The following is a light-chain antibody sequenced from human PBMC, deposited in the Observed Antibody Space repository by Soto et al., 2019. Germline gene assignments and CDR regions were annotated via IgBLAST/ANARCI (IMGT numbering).Light chain of an antibody. CDR3: QPANSFPLT. J-gene: IGKJ4*01. Sequence: DIQMTQSPSSVSASVGDRVTITCRTSQDISSWLAWYQQKPGKGPKLLIYAASSLQSGAPSRFSGSGSGSDFTLTISSLQPEDFATYYCQPANSFPLTFGGGTKVEIK. V-gene: IGKV1-12*01. CDR1: QDISSW. CDR2: AAS.